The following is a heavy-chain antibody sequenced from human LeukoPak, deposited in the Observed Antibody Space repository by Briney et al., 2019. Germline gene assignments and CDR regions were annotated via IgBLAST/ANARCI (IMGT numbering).Heavy chain of an antibody. CDR2: ISGSGDST. D-gene: IGHD3-22*01. V-gene: IGHV3-23*01. Sequence: GGSLRLSCAASGFTFSSYSMTWVRQAPGKGLEWVSGISGSGDSTHYADSVKGRFTISRDDSKTTLYLQMNSLRAEDAAVYYCAKGYGSSVYASFDWWGQGTLVTVSS. CDR1: GFTFSSYS. CDR3: AKGYGSSVYASFDW. J-gene: IGHJ4*02.